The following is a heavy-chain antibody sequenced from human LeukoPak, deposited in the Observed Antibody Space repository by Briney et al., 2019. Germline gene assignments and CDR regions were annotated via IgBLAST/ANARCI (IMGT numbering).Heavy chain of an antibody. J-gene: IGHJ4*02. CDR1: GGSFSGYY. D-gene: IGHD3-16*02. Sequence: SETLSLTCAVYGGSFSGYYWSWIRQSPGKGLEWIVEIHPSGSIHYNPSLESRINISPDTSKNQFSLKLSSVTTADTALYYCARGADPYKIAYWGPGTLVTVSS. CDR3: ARGADPYKIAY. CDR2: IHPSGSI. V-gene: IGHV4-34*01.